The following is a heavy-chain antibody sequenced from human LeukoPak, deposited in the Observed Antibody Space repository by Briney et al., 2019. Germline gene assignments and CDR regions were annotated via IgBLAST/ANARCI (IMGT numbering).Heavy chain of an antibody. V-gene: IGHV1-69*13. CDR3: ARGLSDYPFDY. D-gene: IGHD1-26*01. J-gene: IGHJ4*02. Sequence: GASVKLSCKASGGTFSSYAISWVRQAPGQGLEWMGGIIPIFGTANYAQKFQGRVTITADESTSTAYMELSSLRSEDTAVYYCARGLSDYPFDYWGQGTLVTVSS. CDR2: IIPIFGTA. CDR1: GGTFSSYA.